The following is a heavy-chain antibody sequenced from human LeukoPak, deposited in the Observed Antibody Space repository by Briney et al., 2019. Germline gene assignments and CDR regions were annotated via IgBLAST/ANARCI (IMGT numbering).Heavy chain of an antibody. CDR3: ARLLGPYDAFDI. V-gene: IGHV4-59*08. Sequence: SETLSLTCTVSGGSLSSYYWSWVRQPPGKGLEWVAYIYYSGSTNYNPSLTSRGTISVDTSKNQFSLKLSSVTAADTAVYYCARLLGPYDAFDIWGQGTMVTVSS. CDR1: GGSLSSYY. D-gene: IGHD7-27*01. J-gene: IGHJ3*02. CDR2: IYYSGST.